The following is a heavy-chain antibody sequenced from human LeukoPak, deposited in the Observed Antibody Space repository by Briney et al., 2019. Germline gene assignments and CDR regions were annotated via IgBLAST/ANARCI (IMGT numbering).Heavy chain of an antibody. CDR2: INHSGST. D-gene: IGHD6-13*01. J-gene: IGHJ4*02. V-gene: IGHV4-34*09. CDR3: ARCSLVRQYDY. CDR1: GGSFSGYY. Sequence: SETLSLTCAVYGGSFSGYYWSWIRQPPGKGLEWIGEINHSGSTNYNPSLKSRVTISVDTSKNQFSLKLSSVTAADTAVYYCARCSLVRQYDYWGQGTLVTVSS.